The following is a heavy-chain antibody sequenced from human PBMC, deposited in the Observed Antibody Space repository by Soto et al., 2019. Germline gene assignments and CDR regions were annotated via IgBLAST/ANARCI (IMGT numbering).Heavy chain of an antibody. V-gene: IGHV1-2*02. CDR2: INPYNGST. J-gene: IGHJ4*02. CDR1: GYIFNYYY. D-gene: IGHD5-18*01. CDR3: ARGRYTAMANDFDY. Sequence: SSVKVSCNASGYIFNYYYIHWVRQAPGQGLEWMGWINPYNGSTNFAQEFQGRVTMTRDTSLSTVYMELSSLRSEDTAVYYCARGRYTAMANDFDYWGQGTLVPVSS.